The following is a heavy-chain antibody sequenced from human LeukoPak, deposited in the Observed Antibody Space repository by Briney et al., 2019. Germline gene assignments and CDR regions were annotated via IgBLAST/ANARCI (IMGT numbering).Heavy chain of an antibody. Sequence: GGSLRLSCAASGFTVSSNYMSWVRQAPGKGLEWVSVIYSGGSTYYADSVKGRFTISRDNSKNTLYLQMNSLRAEDTAVYYCARDPGALTTVTTLNDYWGQGTLVTVSS. CDR3: ARDPGALTTVTTLNDY. CDR2: IYSGGST. J-gene: IGHJ4*02. V-gene: IGHV3-53*01. D-gene: IGHD4-17*01. CDR1: GFTVSSNY.